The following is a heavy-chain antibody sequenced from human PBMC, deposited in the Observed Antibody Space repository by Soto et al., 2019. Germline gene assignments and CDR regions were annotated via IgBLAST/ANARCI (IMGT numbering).Heavy chain of an antibody. D-gene: IGHD4-17*01. CDR2: VIPVFNTS. J-gene: IGHJ4*02. CDR3: ARGDEMTAVTIFEY. Sequence: QVQLEQSGPEVKRPGTSVKVSCKASGGAFGRYSVSWVRQAPGQGLEWIGGVIPVFNTSNYSLKFQGRVAMFADLSTSSVFMELRCLRSEDTALYYCARGDEMTAVTIFEYWGQGTLVTVSS. V-gene: IGHV1-69*01. CDR1: GGAFGRYS.